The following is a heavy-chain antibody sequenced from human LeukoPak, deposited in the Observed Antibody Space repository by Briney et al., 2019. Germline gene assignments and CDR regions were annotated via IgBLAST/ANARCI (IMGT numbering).Heavy chain of an antibody. Sequence: ASVKVSCKASGFTFTSYYMHWVRQAPGPGLEWMGIINPSGTITTYAQKFQGRLTMTRDMSTSTVYMELSSLRSEDTAVYYCARELNSMDVWGKGTTVTVSS. V-gene: IGHV1-46*01. CDR3: ARELNSMDV. CDR2: INPSGTIT. J-gene: IGHJ6*03. CDR1: GFTFTSYY.